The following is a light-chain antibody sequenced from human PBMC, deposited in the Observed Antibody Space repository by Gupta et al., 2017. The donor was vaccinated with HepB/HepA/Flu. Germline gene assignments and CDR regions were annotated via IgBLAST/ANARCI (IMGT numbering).Light chain of an antibody. CDR1: KLGQKY. V-gene: IGLV3-1*01. CDR3: KAWDSTTVV. CDR2: QDN. J-gene: IGLJ2*01. Sequence: SYELTQPPSDSVSPGQTCRTTCSGDKLGQKYVCWYQQRPGQSPVLVIYQDNKRPSGIPQRFSGYNYGTTATLTLSWTQALAEADYYCKAWDSTTVVFGGGTKLPVL.